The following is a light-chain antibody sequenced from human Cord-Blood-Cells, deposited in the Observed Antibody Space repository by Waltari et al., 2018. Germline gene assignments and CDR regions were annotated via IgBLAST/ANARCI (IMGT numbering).Light chain of an antibody. CDR1: SSDVGSYIL. CDR2: EGS. V-gene: IGLV2-23*01. CDR3: CSYAGSSTWV. Sequence: QAALTHPASASEAPGTSIRTSCTRTSSDVGSYILVSWYQQHPGKAPKLMLYEGSKRPSGVSNRFSGSKSGNTASLTISGLQAEDEADYYCCSYAGSSTWVFGGGTKLTVL. J-gene: IGLJ3*02.